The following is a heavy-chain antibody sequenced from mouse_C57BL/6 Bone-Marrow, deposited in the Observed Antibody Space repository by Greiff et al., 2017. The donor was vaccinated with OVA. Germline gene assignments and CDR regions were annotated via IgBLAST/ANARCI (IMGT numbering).Heavy chain of an antibody. CDR1: GYSITSGYY. Sequence: EVQLQQSGPGLVKPSQSLSLTCSVTGYSITSGYYWNWIRQFPGNKLEWMGYISYDGSNNYNPSLKNRISITRDTSKNQFFLKLNSVTTEDTATYYCASDYGSSYRYWYFDVWGTGTTVTVSS. CDR3: ASDYGSSYRYWYFDV. V-gene: IGHV3-6*01. CDR2: ISYDGSN. J-gene: IGHJ1*03. D-gene: IGHD1-1*01.